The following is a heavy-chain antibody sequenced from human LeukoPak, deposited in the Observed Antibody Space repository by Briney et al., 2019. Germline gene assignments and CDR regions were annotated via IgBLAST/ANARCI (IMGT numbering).Heavy chain of an antibody. CDR1: GGSISSSSYY. Sequence: SATLSLTCTVSGGSISSSSYYWGWIRPPPGKGLEWIGNIYYNGSPNYNPSLKSRVTISVDTSKNQFSLKLSSVTAADTAVYYCARRKLSSSWRDYWGQGTLVTVSS. J-gene: IGHJ4*02. CDR3: ARRKLSSSWRDY. D-gene: IGHD6-13*01. V-gene: IGHV4-39*01. CDR2: IYYNGSP.